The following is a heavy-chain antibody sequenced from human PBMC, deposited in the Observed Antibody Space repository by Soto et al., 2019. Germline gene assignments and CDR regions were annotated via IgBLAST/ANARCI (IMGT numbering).Heavy chain of an antibody. J-gene: IGHJ6*03. V-gene: IGHV1-8*01. CDR1: GYTFTRYD. CDR2: MNPNSGNT. Sequence: SVKVSCKASGYTFTRYDINWVRQATGQGLEWMGWMNPNSGNTGYAQKFQGRVTMTRNTSISTAYMELSSLRSEDTAVYYCARVAADYYYYYYYMEVWGKGTTVTVSS. CDR3: ARVAADYYYYYYYMEV. D-gene: IGHD6-13*01.